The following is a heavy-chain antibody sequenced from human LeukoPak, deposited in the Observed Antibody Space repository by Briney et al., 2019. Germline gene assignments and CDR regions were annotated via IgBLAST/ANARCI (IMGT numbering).Heavy chain of an antibody. CDR2: ITPNSDGT. CDR3: ARDNRGYDYVWGSYLDY. V-gene: IGHV1-2*02. Sequence: SVKVSCKASGYTFTGYYMHWVRQAPGQGLEWMGWITPNSDGTNYAQKFQGRVTMTRDTSISTAYMELSRLRSDDTAVYCCARDNRGYDYVWGSYLDYWGQGTLVTVSS. J-gene: IGHJ4*02. CDR1: GYTFTGYY. D-gene: IGHD3-16*02.